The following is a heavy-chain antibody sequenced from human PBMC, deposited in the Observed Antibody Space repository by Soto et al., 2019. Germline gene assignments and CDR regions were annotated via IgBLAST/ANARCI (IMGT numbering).Heavy chain of an antibody. V-gene: IGHV4-31*03. J-gene: IGHJ5*02. CDR3: ASATTVTRHNWFDP. Sequence: SETLSLTCTVSGGSISSGGYYWSWIRQHPGKGLEWIGYIYYSGSTYYNPSLKSRVTISVDTSKNQFSLKLSSVTAADTAVYYCASATTVTRHNWFDPWGQGTLVTVSS. CDR1: GGSISSGGYY. CDR2: IYYSGST. D-gene: IGHD4-4*01.